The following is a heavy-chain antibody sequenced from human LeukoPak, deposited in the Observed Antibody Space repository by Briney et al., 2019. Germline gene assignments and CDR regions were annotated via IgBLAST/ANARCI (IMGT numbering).Heavy chain of an antibody. CDR1: GFTFSYYW. J-gene: IGHJ5*02. Sequence: GGSLRLSCAASGFTFSYYWMSWVRQAPGKGLEWVANIKQDGSETYYVDSVKGRFTISRDNAKNSLFLQMNSLRAEDTAVYYCARDRGGWFDPWGQGTLVTVSS. CDR3: ARDRGGWFDP. D-gene: IGHD3-10*01. CDR2: IKQDGSET. V-gene: IGHV3-7*01.